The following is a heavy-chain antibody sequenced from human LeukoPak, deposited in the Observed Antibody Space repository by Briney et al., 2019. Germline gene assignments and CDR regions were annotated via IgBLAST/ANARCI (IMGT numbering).Heavy chain of an antibody. CDR2: IGGGDT. D-gene: IGHD2-8*01. J-gene: IGHJ4*02. CDR1: GFTFRNFA. CDR3: AKDGQSFNAMYAYFDA. V-gene: IGHV3-23*01. Sequence: PGGSLRLSCSASGFTFRNFAISWVRHAPGEGLEWVSSIGGGDTHYADSVKGRFTISRDDSRSTVDLQMSSLRAEGTAVYYCAKDGQSFNAMYAYFDAWGQGTLVTVSS.